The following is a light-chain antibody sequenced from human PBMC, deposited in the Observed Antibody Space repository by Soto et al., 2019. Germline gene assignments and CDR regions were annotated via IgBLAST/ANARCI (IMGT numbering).Light chain of an antibody. J-gene: IGKJ5*01. V-gene: IGKV3-11*01. Sequence: EIVLTQSPATLSLSPGERATLSCRASQSVSSYLAWYQQKPGQAPRLLIYDASNRATGIPARFSGSGSVTEFTLTIISLEAEDFAVYYCQQRSNWLTFGQGTRLEIK. CDR3: QQRSNWLT. CDR2: DAS. CDR1: QSVSSY.